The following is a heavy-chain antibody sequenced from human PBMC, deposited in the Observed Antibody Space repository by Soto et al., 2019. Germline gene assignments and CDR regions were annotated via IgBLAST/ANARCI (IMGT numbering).Heavy chain of an antibody. CDR2: IYYSGST. Sequence: SETLSLTCTVSGGSISSSSYYWGWIRQPPGKGLEWIGCIYYSGSTYYNPSLKSRVTISVDTSKNQFSLKLSSVTAADTAAYYCAGRRVLLWFGEPGYYFDYWGQGTLVTVSS. D-gene: IGHD3-10*01. CDR1: GGSISSSSYY. V-gene: IGHV4-39*01. J-gene: IGHJ4*02. CDR3: AGRRVLLWFGEPGYYFDY.